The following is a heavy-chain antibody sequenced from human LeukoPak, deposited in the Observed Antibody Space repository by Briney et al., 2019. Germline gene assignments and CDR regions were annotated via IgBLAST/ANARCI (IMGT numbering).Heavy chain of an antibody. V-gene: IGHV3-33*01. CDR1: GFTFSSYG. J-gene: IGHJ3*02. CDR2: IWYDGSNK. CDR3: ARERRLRWEGDAFDI. Sequence: GGSLRLSCAASGFTFSSYGMHWVRQAPGRGLEWVAVIWYDGSNKYYADSVKGRFAISRDNSKNTLYLQMNSLRAEDTAVYYCARERRLRWEGDAFDIWGQGTMVTVSS. D-gene: IGHD1-26*01.